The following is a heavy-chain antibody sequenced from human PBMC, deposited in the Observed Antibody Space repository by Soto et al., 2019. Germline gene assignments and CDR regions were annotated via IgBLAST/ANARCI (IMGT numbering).Heavy chain of an antibody. CDR1: GGSISSYY. V-gene: IGHV4-59*01. D-gene: IGHD3-16*01. CDR2: IYYSGST. CDR3: ARGFLRGSYGMDV. Sequence: TSETLSLTCTVSGGSISSYYWSRIRQPPGKGLEWIGYIYYSGSTNYNPSLKSRVTISVDTYKNQFSLKLSSVTAADTAVYYCARGFLRGSYGMDVWGQGTTVTV. J-gene: IGHJ6*02.